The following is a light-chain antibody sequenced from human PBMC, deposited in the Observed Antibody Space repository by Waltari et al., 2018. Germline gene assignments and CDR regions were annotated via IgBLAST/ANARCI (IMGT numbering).Light chain of an antibody. CDR1: QSVNSN. J-gene: IGKJ2*01. V-gene: IGKV3-15*01. Sequence: EMAMTQSPATLSVSPGERATLSCRASQSVNSNLAWYQQKPGQAPRLLIYGASTRATGIPARFSGSGSGTEFTLTISSLQSKDFAVYYCQQYNNWPPFTFGQGTKLEIK. CDR2: GAS. CDR3: QQYNNWPPFT.